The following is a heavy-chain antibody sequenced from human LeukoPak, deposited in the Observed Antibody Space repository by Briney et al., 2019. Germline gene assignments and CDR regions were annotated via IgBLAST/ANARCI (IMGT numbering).Heavy chain of an antibody. CDR3: AKDKVDSSGYYYY. V-gene: IGHV3-23*01. CDR2: ISGSGGST. Sequence: GGSLRLSCAASGFTLSSYAMSWVRQAPGKGLEWVSAISGSGGSTYYADSVKGRFTISRDNSKNTLYLQMNSLRAEDTAVYYCAKDKVDSSGYYYYWGQGTLVTVSS. D-gene: IGHD3-22*01. J-gene: IGHJ4*02. CDR1: GFTLSSYA.